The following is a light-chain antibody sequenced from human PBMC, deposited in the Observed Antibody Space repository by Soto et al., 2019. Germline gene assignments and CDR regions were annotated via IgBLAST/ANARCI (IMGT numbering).Light chain of an antibody. V-gene: IGKV1-5*01. Sequence: DIPMTQSPSTLSASVGDRVTITCRASQNIHRRLAWYQQKSGKAPRLLIFDASSLESGVPSSFSGGGSETEFTLTISGLQPEDFATYYCQQYQTYSLPTFGPGTKLEIK. CDR1: QNIHRR. J-gene: IGKJ2*01. CDR2: DAS. CDR3: QQYQTYSLPT.